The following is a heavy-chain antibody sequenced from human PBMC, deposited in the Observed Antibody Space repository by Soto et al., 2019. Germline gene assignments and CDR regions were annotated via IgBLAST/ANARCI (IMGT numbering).Heavy chain of an antibody. CDR1: GASTRSYY. J-gene: IGHJ5*02. CDR3: ARLLGGEYGWFDP. V-gene: IGHV4-59*01. CDR2: IYYSGNT. D-gene: IGHD3-16*01. Sequence: QVQLQESGPGLVKPSETLSLTCTVSGASTRSYYWSWIRQPPGKGLEWIGSIYYSGNTNHNPSLKSRVTISVDTSKNRFSLKLSSVTAADTAVYYCARLLGGEYGWFDPWGQGTLVTVSS.